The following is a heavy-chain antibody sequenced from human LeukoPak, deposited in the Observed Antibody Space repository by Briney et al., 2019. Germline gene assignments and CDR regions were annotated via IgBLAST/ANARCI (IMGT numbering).Heavy chain of an antibody. Sequence: SETLSLTCAVYGGSFSGYYWSWIRQPPGKGLEWIGEINHSGSTNYNPSLKSRVTISVDTSKNQFSLKLSSVTAADTAVYYCARGRRITMVRGVRDYYYYYGMDAWGQGTTVTVSS. CDR2: INHSGST. D-gene: IGHD3-10*01. J-gene: IGHJ6*02. V-gene: IGHV4-34*01. CDR3: ARGRRITMVRGVRDYYYYYGMDA. CDR1: GGSFSGYY.